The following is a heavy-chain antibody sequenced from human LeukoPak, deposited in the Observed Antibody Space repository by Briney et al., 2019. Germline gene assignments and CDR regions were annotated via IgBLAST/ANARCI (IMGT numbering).Heavy chain of an antibody. V-gene: IGHV4-59*01. J-gene: IGHJ6*03. CDR1: GGSISSYY. D-gene: IGHD4-17*01. CDR2: IYYSGST. Sequence: SETLSLTCTVSGGSISSYYWSWIRQPPGKGLEWIGYIYYSGSTNYNPSLKSRVTISVDTSKNQFSLKLSSVTAADTAVYYCAREIHYGDAYYYYYYMDVWGKGTTVTASS. CDR3: AREIHYGDAYYYYYYMDV.